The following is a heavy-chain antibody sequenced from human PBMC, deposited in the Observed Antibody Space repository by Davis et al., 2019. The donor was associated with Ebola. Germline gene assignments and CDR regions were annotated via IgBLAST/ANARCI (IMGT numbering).Heavy chain of an antibody. V-gene: IGHV1-18*04. CDR2: ISTYNGNT. CDR1: GYTFTNYG. J-gene: IGHJ6*02. Sequence: ASVKVSCKTSGYTFTNYGISWVRQAPRQGLEWMGWISTYNGNTNFAQKLQGRVTMTTDTSTSSAYVELRSLRSDDTAVYYCARMAAAGTKLDVWGQGTTVTVSS. CDR3: ARMAAAGTKLDV. D-gene: IGHD6-13*01.